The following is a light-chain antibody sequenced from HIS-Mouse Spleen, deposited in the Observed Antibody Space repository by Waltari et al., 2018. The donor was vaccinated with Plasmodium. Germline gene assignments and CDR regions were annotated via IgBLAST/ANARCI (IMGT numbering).Light chain of an antibody. Sequence: QSALTQPASVSGSPGQSITISCTGTSSAVGSYNLVSWYQQHQGKAPKLMIYEGSTRPSGVSNRFSGSKSGNTASLTISGLQAEDEADYYCCSYAGSSTLVFGGGTKLTVL. V-gene: IGLV2-23*01. CDR1: SSAVGSYNL. CDR3: CSYAGSSTLV. CDR2: EGS. J-gene: IGLJ2*01.